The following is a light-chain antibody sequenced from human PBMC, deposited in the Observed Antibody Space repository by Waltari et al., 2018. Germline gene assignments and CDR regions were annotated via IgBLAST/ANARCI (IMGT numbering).Light chain of an antibody. Sequence: EIVLTQSPGTLSLSPGERATLSCRASQSVSSSYLAWYQQKPGQAPRLLIYGASIRATGIPDRFSGSGSGTGFTLTISRLEPEDFAVYYCQQYGGSPYTFGQGTKLEIK. CDR3: QQYGGSPYT. J-gene: IGKJ2*01. CDR1: QSVSSSY. V-gene: IGKV3-20*01. CDR2: GAS.